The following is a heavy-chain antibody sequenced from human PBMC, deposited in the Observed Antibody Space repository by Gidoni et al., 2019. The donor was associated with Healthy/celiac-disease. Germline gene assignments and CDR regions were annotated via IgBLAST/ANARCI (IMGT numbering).Heavy chain of an antibody. V-gene: IGHV4-59*08. CDR1: GGSISSYY. Sequence: QVQLQESGPGLVKPSETLSLTCTVSGGSISSYYWSWIRQPPGKGLEWIWFIYYSGSTNYNPSLKSRVTISVDTSKNQFSLKLSSVTAADTAVYYCARQDYYDSSGYPVNAFDIWGQGTMVTVSS. CDR2: IYYSGST. D-gene: IGHD3-22*01. CDR3: ARQDYYDSSGYPVNAFDI. J-gene: IGHJ3*02.